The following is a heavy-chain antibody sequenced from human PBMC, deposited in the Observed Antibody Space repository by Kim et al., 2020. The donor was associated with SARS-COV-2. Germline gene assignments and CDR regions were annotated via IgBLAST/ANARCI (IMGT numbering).Heavy chain of an antibody. J-gene: IGHJ6*02. D-gene: IGHD3-10*01. CDR2: ISSSSSYI. Sequence: GGSLRLSCAASGFTFSSYSMNWVRQAPGKGLEWVSSISSSSSYIYYADSVKGRFTISRDNAKNSLYLQMNSLRAEDTAVYYCARELWFGELSGYGMDVWGQGTTVTVSS. CDR1: GFTFSSYS. V-gene: IGHV3-21*01. CDR3: ARELWFGELSGYGMDV.